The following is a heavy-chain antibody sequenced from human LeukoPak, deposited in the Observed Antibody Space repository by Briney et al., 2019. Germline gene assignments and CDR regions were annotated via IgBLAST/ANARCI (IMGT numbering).Heavy chain of an antibody. CDR3: ARVARGDYYYYYMDV. J-gene: IGHJ6*03. CDR1: GGSISSSSYY. D-gene: IGHD3-10*01. CDR2: IYYSGST. V-gene: IGHV4-39*07. Sequence: PSETLSLTCTVSGGSISSSSYYWGWIRQPPGKGLEWIGSIYYSGSTYYNPSLKSRVTISVDTSKNQFSLKLSSVTAADTAVYYCARVARGDYYYYYMDVWGKGTTVTVSS.